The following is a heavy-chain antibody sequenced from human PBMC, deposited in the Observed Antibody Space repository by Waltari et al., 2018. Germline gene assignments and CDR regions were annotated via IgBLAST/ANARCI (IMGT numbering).Heavy chain of an antibody. D-gene: IGHD1-26*01. CDR1: GGSISSSS. CDR3: TPCTRRELFAAY. Sequence: QLQLQESGPGLVKPSETLSLTCTVSGGSISSSSYYWGWIRQPPGKGLEWVAVISYDGSNKYYADSVKGRFTISRDNSKNTLYLQMNSLRAEDTAVYYCTPCTRRELFAAYWGQGTLVTVSS. J-gene: IGHJ4*02. CDR2: ISYDGSNK. V-gene: IGHV3-30*03.